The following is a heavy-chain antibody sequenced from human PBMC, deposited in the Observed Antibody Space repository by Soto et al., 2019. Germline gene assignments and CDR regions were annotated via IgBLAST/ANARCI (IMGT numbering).Heavy chain of an antibody. CDR1: GHPFLDFY. D-gene: IGHD3-22*01. J-gene: IGHJ4*02. V-gene: IGHV1-2*02. CDR3: ARIPYYYDTGRTDYF. Sequence: QVQLVQSGAEVRKPGASVWVSCSPSGHPFLDFYVHWVRQAPGKGLEWLGWINPNTGATNYAQKFEGRVTVTRDMSINTAYMELTRLTSDDTAVYYCARIPYYYDTGRTDYFWGPGTLVTVSS. CDR2: INPNTGAT.